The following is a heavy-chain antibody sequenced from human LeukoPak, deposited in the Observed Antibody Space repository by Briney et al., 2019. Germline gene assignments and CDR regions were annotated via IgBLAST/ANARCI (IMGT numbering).Heavy chain of an antibody. Sequence: TVSGDSIISXXXXWXWXRQXPXXXXXXXXSIYYTGPTYYTPSLESRVTISIDPSKSQFSLELKSATAADTAVYYCARDSGYGSGSEGTFWGQGVRVTVAS. J-gene: IGHJ4*02. CDR2: IYYTGPT. V-gene: IGHV4-39*07. CDR3: ARDSGYGSGSEGTF. CDR1: GDSIISXXXX. D-gene: IGHD3-10*01.